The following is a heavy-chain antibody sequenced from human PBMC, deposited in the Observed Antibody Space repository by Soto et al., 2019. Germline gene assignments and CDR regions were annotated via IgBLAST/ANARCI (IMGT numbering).Heavy chain of an antibody. CDR1: GDSISNYY. J-gene: IGHJ4*02. D-gene: IGHD6-13*01. CDR2: IYHSGNT. Sequence: ETLSLTCTVSGDSISNYYWSWIRQAPGKGLEWIGFIYHSGNTNYNPSLKSRVTMSIDTSKSQFSLKSNSVTAADTAVYYCARDQGIASSGPFDYWGPGTLVTVSS. CDR3: ARDQGIASSGPFDY. V-gene: IGHV4-59*01.